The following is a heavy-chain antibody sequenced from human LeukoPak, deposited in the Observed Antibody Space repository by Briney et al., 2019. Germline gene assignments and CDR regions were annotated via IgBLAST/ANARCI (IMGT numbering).Heavy chain of an antibody. Sequence: GGSLRLSCAASGFTFSSYEMNWVRLAPGKGLEWVSYISSSGSTIYYADSVKGRFTISRDNAKNSLYLQMNSLRAEDTAVYYCASNCGGDCYLAFDYWGQGTLVTVSS. D-gene: IGHD2-21*02. CDR2: ISSSGSTI. CDR3: ASNCGGDCYLAFDY. J-gene: IGHJ4*02. V-gene: IGHV3-48*03. CDR1: GFTFSSYE.